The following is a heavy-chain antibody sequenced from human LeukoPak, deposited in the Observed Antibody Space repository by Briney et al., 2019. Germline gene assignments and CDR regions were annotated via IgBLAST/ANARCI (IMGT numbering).Heavy chain of an antibody. J-gene: IGHJ5*02. V-gene: IGHV3-74*03. CDR2: INSDGSST. Sequence: GGSLRLSCAASGLTFSSYWMHWVRQVPGKGLVWVSRINSDGSSTKYADSVKGRFTISRDNAKNTLNLQMNSLRAEDTAVYFCVSGPTGFAWGQGTLVTVSS. D-gene: IGHD1-14*01. CDR1: GLTFSSYW. CDR3: VSGPTGFA.